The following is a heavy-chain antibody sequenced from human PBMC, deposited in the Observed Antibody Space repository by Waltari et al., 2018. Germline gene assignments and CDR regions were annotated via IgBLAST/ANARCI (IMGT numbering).Heavy chain of an antibody. J-gene: IGHJ4*02. CDR1: GIHFRIHW. V-gene: IGHV3-7*01. D-gene: IGHD1-1*01. CDR3: VRNLKTTLWD. Sequence: DVQLVESGGGWVQPGGSLRLSCVNSGIHFRIHWMTWVRQAPGKGLEWVANIKEDGTEKYYVDSVKGRFTISRDIAENSLYLQMDSLRAEDTAVYYCVRNLKTTLWDWGQGTLVTVSS. CDR2: IKEDGTEK.